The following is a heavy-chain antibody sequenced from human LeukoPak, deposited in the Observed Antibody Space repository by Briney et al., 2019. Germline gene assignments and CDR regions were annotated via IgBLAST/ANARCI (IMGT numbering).Heavy chain of an antibody. CDR1: GFTFSSYP. CDR3: AKDLRRLQLPGTFDY. Sequence: GGSLRLSCAASGFTFSSYPMSWVRQAPGKGLEWVSAISGSGGSTYYADSVKGRFTISRDNSKNTLYLQMNSLRAEDTAVYYCAKDLRRLQLPGTFDYWGQGTLVTVSS. CDR2: ISGSGGST. V-gene: IGHV3-23*01. J-gene: IGHJ4*02. D-gene: IGHD5-24*01.